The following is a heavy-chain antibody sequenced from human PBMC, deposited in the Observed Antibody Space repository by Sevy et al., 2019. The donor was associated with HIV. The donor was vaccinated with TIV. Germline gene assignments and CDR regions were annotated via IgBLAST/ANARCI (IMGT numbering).Heavy chain of an antibody. CDR1: GFTFSSYW. D-gene: IGHD6-19*01. J-gene: IGHJ5*02. V-gene: IGHV3-7*01. CDR3: ARDSSSGWYLNWFDP. CDR2: IKQDGSEK. Sequence: GGSLRLPCAASGFTFSSYWMSWVRQAPGKGLEWVANIKQDGSEKYYLDSVRGRFTISRDNAKNSLYLQMNSLRAEDTAVYYCARDSSSGWYLNWFDPWGQGTLVTVSS.